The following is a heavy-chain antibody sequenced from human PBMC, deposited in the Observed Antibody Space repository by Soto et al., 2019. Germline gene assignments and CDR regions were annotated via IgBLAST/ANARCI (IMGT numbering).Heavy chain of an antibody. CDR1: GGSHSSYY. J-gene: IGHJ4*02. D-gene: IGHD3-22*01. CDR3: ARSPYYYDGRGYYSLVGY. CDR2: IYTSGSI. Sequence: SETLSLTCTVSGGSHSSYYWSWIRQPAGKGLEWIGRIYTSGSINYNPSLKRRVTMSVDTSKNQFSLKLSAVTAAGTAVYFCARSPYYYDGRGYYSLVGYWGPGTLVTVSS. V-gene: IGHV4-4*07.